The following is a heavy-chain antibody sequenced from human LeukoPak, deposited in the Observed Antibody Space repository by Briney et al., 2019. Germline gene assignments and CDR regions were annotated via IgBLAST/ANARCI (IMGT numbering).Heavy chain of an antibody. Sequence: PSGTLSLTCAVSGGSISSSNWWSWVRQPPGKGLEWIGEIYHSGSTNYNPSLKSRVTISVDKSKNQFSLKLSSVTAAGTAVYYCARGTAEDSGYDVFDYWGQGTLVTVSS. D-gene: IGHD5-12*01. V-gene: IGHV4-4*02. CDR1: GGSISSSNW. CDR2: IYHSGST. CDR3: ARGTAEDSGYDVFDY. J-gene: IGHJ4*02.